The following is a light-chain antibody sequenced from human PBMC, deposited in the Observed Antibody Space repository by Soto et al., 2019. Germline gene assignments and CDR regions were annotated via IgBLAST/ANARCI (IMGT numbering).Light chain of an antibody. Sequence: DIQMTQSPSSLSASVGDRVTITCRASQSITTYLNWYRQKPGKAPKLLIYAASSLQSGVPSRFSGSGSETEFTLSISSLQPEDFGTYLCQQIYSAPLTFGGETNEEIK. CDR1: QSITTY. V-gene: IGKV1-39*01. CDR3: QQIYSAPLT. CDR2: AAS. J-gene: IGKJ4*01.